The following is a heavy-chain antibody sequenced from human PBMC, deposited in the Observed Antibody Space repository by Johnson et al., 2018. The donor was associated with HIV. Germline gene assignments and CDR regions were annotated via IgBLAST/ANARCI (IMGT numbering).Heavy chain of an antibody. V-gene: IGHV3-11*04. CDR1: GFTFSDYY. D-gene: IGHD2-21*01. J-gene: IGHJ3*02. CDR2: ISSSGSTI. Sequence: QVHLVESGGGLVKPGVSLRLSCAASGFTFSDYYMSWIRQAPGKGLEWVSYISSSGSTIYYADSVKGRFTISRDNAKNSLYLQMNSLRAEDTAVYYCARDVGLLAYCGGDCADAFDIWGQGTMVTVSS. CDR3: ARDVGLLAYCGGDCADAFDI.